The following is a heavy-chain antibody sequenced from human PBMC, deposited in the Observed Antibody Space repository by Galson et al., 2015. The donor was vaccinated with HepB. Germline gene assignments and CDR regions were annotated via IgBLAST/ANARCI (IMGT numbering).Heavy chain of an antibody. J-gene: IGHJ3*02. CDR2: ISRNSGNI. V-gene: IGHV3-9*01. CDR1: GFTFDDYA. Sequence: SLRLSCAASGFTFDDYAMHWVRQAPGKGLEWVLGISRNSGNIGYADSVKGRFTISRDNAKSSLYLQMNSLKAEDTALYYCAKGATLVIRDGIDIWGQGTMVTVSS. D-gene: IGHD4-23*01. CDR3: AKGATLVIRDGIDI.